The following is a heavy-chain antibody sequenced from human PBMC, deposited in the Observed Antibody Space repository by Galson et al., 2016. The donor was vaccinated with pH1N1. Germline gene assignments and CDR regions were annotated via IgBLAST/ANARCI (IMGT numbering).Heavy chain of an antibody. V-gene: IGHV1-69*13. CDR1: GGTFSSYA. J-gene: IGHJ4*02. CDR2: IIPIFGTS. Sequence: SVKVSCKASGGTFSSYAISWVRQAPGQGLEWMGRIIPIFGTSNYAQKFQGRVTITADESTSTAYIELSSLRSEDTAVYYCARGGPYISGWYPTNFDFWAREPWSLSPQ. CDR3: ARGGPYISGWYPTNFDF. D-gene: IGHD6-19*01.